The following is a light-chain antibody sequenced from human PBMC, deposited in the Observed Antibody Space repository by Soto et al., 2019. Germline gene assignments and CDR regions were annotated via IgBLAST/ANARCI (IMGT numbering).Light chain of an antibody. CDR3: QQYNNWPIT. Sequence: EIVMTQSPATLSVSLGERPTLXXRDSQSVSSNLAWYQHKPGQAPRXVIYGASTRATGIPARFSGSGAGTEFTLTISSLQSEDFAVYYCQQYNNWPITFGQGTRLEIK. CDR2: GAS. CDR1: QSVSSN. V-gene: IGKV3-15*01. J-gene: IGKJ5*01.